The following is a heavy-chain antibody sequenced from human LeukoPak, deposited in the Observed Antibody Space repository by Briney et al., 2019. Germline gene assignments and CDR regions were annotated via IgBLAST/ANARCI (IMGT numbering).Heavy chain of an antibody. D-gene: IGHD1-1*01. CDR2: INDSGST. CDR1: GGSFTDYY. J-gene: IGHJ4*02. CDR3: ARAGRGTSSRALDY. Sequence: PSETLSLTCAISGGSFTDYYWSWIRQPPGKGLEWIGDINDSGSTNSSPSLKSRVVISLDTSESQLSLKLSPVTAADTATYFCARAGRGTSSRALDYWGQGTLVTVSS. V-gene: IGHV4-34*01.